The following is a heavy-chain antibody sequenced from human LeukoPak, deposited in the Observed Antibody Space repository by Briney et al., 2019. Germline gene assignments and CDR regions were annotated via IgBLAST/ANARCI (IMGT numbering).Heavy chain of an antibody. V-gene: IGHV4-59*10. Sequence: SETLSLTCAVYGGSFSGYYWSWIRQPAGKGLEWIGRIYTSGSTNYNPSLKSRVTMSVDTSKNQFSLKLSSVTAADTAVYYCARVRSSGWRLDAFDIWGQRTMVTVSS. J-gene: IGHJ3*02. CDR3: ARVRSSGWRLDAFDI. CDR2: IYTSGST. D-gene: IGHD6-19*01. CDR1: GGSFSGYY.